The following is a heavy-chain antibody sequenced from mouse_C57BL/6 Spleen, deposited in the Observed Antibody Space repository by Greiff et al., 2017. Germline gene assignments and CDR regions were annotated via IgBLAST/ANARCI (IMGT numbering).Heavy chain of an antibody. V-gene: IGHV1-82*01. CDR1: GYAFSSSW. J-gene: IGHJ4*01. CDR3: ARGGVLWDY. Sequence: VQLQQSGPELVKPGASVKISCKASGYAFSSSWMNWVKQRPGKGLEWIGRIYPGDGDTNYNGKFKGKATLTADKSSSTAYMQLSSLTSEDSAVYFCARGGVLWDYWGQGTSVTVSS. D-gene: IGHD6-2*01. CDR2: IYPGDGDT.